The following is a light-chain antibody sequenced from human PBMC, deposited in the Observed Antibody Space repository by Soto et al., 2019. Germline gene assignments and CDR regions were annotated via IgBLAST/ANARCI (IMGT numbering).Light chain of an antibody. V-gene: IGLV1-47*01. CDR1: SSNIGSHY. CDR3: AAWDDSRSSVI. CDR2: KSN. Sequence: QPVLTQPPSASGTPGQRVIISCSGSSSNIGSHYVYWYQQLPGTAPKLLIYKSNQRASGVPDRFSGSKSGTSASLAISGLRSEDEADYYCAAWDDSRSSVIFDGGTKLTVL. J-gene: IGLJ2*01.